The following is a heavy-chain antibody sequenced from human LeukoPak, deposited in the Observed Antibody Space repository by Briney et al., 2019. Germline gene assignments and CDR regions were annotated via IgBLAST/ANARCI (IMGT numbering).Heavy chain of an antibody. J-gene: IGHJ6*02. CDR1: GFTFSSYA. Sequence: GRSLRLSCAASGFTFSSYAMHWVRQAPGEGLEWVAVISYDGSNKYYADSVKGRFTISRDNSKNTLYLQMNSLRAEDTAVYYCARAILYCSSTSCYVRDYYYGMDVWGQGTTVTVSS. D-gene: IGHD2-2*01. CDR2: ISYDGSNK. CDR3: ARAILYCSSTSCYVRDYYYGMDV. V-gene: IGHV3-30-3*01.